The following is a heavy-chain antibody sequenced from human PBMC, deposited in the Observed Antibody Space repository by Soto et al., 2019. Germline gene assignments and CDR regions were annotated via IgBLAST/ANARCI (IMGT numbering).Heavy chain of an antibody. CDR2: ISFDGSNE. CDR3: ARPAATVIFYSGMDV. D-gene: IGHD4-17*01. CDR1: GFTFSDYA. J-gene: IGHJ6*02. Sequence: QVQLVEFGGGVVQPGRSLRLSCAASGFTFSDYAMHWVRQAPGKGLEWVAIISFDGSNEHYVDSVQGRFTISRDNSENTLYLQMNSLRADDTAVYYCARPAATVIFYSGMDVWGQGTTVTVSS. V-gene: IGHV3-30-3*01.